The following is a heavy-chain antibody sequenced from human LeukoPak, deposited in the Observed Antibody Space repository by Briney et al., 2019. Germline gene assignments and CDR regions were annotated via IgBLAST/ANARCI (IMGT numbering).Heavy chain of an antibody. V-gene: IGHV4-59*08. D-gene: IGHD5-18*01. CDR3: ARFGYSYDDLN. CDR1: GGSISSYY. Sequence: SETLSLTCTVSGGSISSYYWSWIRQPPGKGLEWIGYIYYSGSTNYNPSLKSRVTISVDTSKNQFSLKLSSVTAADTAVYYCARFGYSYDDLNWGQGTLVTVSS. CDR2: IYYSGST. J-gene: IGHJ4*02.